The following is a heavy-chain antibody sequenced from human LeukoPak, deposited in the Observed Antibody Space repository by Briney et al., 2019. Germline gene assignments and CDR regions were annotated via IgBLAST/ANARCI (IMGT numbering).Heavy chain of an antibody. V-gene: IGHV3-21*01. J-gene: IGHJ4*02. CDR1: GFTFSTYS. CDR3: ARSDSSWYPFDY. CDR2: ISGSSNYI. D-gene: IGHD6-13*01. Sequence: GGSLRLSCAASGFTFSTYSMHWVRQAPGKGLEWVSSISGSSNYIYYADSVKGRFTISRDNAKNSLYLQMNSLRAEDSAVYYCARSDSSWYPFDYWGQGTLVTVSS.